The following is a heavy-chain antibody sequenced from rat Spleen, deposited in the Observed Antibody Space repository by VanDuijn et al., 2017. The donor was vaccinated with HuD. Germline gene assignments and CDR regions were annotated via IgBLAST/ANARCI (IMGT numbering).Heavy chain of an antibody. D-gene: IGHD1-7*01. Sequence: VQLKESGPGLVQPSQTLFLTCSVSGFSLTSNSVHWVRQTPGKGLEWVATIIYDGSSTYYRDSVKGRFTISRDNAKNTLYLQMDSLTSEDTATYYCARHGDYYGYSYPFEYWGQGVMVTVSS. CDR2: IIYDGSST. V-gene: IGHV5-29*01. CDR1: GFSLTSNS. CDR3: ARHGDYYGYSYPFEY. J-gene: IGHJ2*01.